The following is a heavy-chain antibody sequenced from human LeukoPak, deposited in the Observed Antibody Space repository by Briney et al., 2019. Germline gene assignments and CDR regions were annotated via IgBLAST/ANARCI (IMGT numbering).Heavy chain of an antibody. CDR1: GFTFSSYA. V-gene: IGHV3-30-3*01. CDR2: ISYDGSNK. J-gene: IGHJ4*02. Sequence: GGSLRLSCAASGFTFSSYAMHWVRQAPGKGLEWVAVISYDGSNKYYADSVKGRFTISRDNSKNTLYLQMNSLRAEDTAVYYCASDSTIAVAGTGDYWGQGTLVTVSS. CDR3: ASDSTIAVAGTGDY. D-gene: IGHD6-19*01.